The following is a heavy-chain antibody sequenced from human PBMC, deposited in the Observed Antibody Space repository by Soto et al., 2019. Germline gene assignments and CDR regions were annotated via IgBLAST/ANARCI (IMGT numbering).Heavy chain of an antibody. D-gene: IGHD6-19*01. Sequence: EVQLVPSGAVVKKPGESLKISCKVSGYSFTNFWIGWVRQMPGQGLEWMGIIFPGDSETRYSPSFEGQVTISVDKSIATAYLQWSSLKASDSAMYYCARSYSSAWFGAEFDYWGQGTLVTVSS. CDR1: GYSFTNFW. V-gene: IGHV5-51*01. J-gene: IGHJ4*02. CDR3: ARSYSSAWFGAEFDY. CDR2: IFPGDSET.